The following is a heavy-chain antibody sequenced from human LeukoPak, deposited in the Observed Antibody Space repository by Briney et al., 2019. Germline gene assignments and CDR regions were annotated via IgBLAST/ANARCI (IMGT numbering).Heavy chain of an antibody. CDR3: ARGARIVVVPAAMRDNWFDP. J-gene: IGHJ5*02. CDR1: GFPFSSYS. Sequence: GALRLSCAASGFPFSSYSMNWVRQAPGKGLEWVSSISSSSSYIYYADSVKGRFTISRDNAKNSLYLQMNSLRAEDTAVYYCARGARIVVVPAAMRDNWFDPWGQGTLVTVSS. V-gene: IGHV3-21*01. D-gene: IGHD2-2*01. CDR2: ISSSSSYI.